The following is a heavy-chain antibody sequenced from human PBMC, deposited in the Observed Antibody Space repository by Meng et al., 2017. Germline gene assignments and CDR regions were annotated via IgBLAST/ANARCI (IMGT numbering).Heavy chain of an antibody. Sequence: QLVQSGYELKMPGASVTVSCHASGYPFTSYAMNWVRQAPGQGLEWMGWINTNPGNPTYAQGFTGRFVFSLDTSVSTAYLQISSLKAEDTAVYYCAREGRVDFDYWGQGTLVTVSS. J-gene: IGHJ4*02. D-gene: IGHD1-26*01. CDR2: INTNPGNP. CDR1: GYPFTSYA. V-gene: IGHV7-4-1*02. CDR3: AREGRVDFDY.